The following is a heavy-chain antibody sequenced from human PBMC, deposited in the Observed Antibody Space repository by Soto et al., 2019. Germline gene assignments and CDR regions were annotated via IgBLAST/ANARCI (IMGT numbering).Heavy chain of an antibody. V-gene: IGHV4-4*07. CDR2: VYATGPR. D-gene: IGHD1-26*01. J-gene: IGHJ4*02. Sequence: SETLSLTCSVSGDSMSDSVNNYYWSWIRQSAGKGLEWMGRVYATGPRNDRTSFKSRVTMSLDTAKKQFSLKLTAVTAADTAVYYCAGGHGTTNFEFWGQGILVTVSS. CDR3: AGGHGTTNFEF. CDR1: GDSMSDSVNNYY.